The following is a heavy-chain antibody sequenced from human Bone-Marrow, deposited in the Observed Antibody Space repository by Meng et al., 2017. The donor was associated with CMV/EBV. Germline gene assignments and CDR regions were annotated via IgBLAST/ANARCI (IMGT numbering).Heavy chain of an antibody. CDR2: ISSSSSYI. CDR1: GFTFSSYS. CDR3: ASLGYCSSTSCYTD. J-gene: IGHJ4*02. D-gene: IGHD2-2*02. V-gene: IGHV3-21*01. Sequence: GESLKISCAASGFTFSSYSMNWVRQAPGKGLEWVSSISSSSSYIYYADSVKGRFTISRDNAKNSLYLQMNSLRAEDRAVYYCASLGYCSSTSCYTDWGQGTLVTVSS.